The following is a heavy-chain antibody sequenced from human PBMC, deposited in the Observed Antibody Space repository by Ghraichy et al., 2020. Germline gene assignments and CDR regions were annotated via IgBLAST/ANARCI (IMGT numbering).Heavy chain of an antibody. CDR1: GFTFSSYG. J-gene: IGHJ6*02. V-gene: IGHV3-30*18. CDR2: ISYDGSNK. CDR3: AKDLGYCSGGSCYPYKSRPSNYYYYGMDV. D-gene: IGHD2-15*01. Sequence: GGSLRLSCAASGFTFSSYGMHWVRQAPGKGLEWVAVISYDGSNKYYADSVKGRFTISRDNSKNTLYLQMNSLRAEDTAVYYCAKDLGYCSGGSCYPYKSRPSNYYYYGMDVWGQGTTVTVSS.